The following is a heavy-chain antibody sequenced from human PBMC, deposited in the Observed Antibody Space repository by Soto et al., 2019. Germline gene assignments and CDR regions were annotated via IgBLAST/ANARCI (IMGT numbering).Heavy chain of an antibody. CDR3: ARNVDYFDP. J-gene: IGHJ5*02. CDR2: INTGNGNT. V-gene: IGHV1-3*04. CDR1: GYTFTRYA. Sequence: AAGKVSCPASGYTFTRYAMHWVRQAPGQGLEWMGWINTGNGNTHYSQKFQGRVTFTRDASATTAYMELSSLTSEDTAVYYCARNVDYFDPWGKGTLVTVAS. D-gene: IGHD4-17*01.